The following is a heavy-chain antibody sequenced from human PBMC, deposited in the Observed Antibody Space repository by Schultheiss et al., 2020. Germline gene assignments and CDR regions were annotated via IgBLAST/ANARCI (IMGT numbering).Heavy chain of an antibody. CDR1: RFTFSSYA. CDR2: ISPDGSDK. D-gene: IGHD3-10*01. V-gene: IGHV3-30-3*01. CDR3: ATDYSTMVRGVITEFDY. J-gene: IGHJ4*02. Sequence: SCAASRFTFSSYAMHWVRQAPGMGLEWVAHISPDGSDKYYADSVKGRFTISRDNSKNTLFLQMNSLRVDDTAVYYCATDYSTMVRGVITEFDYWGQGTLVTVSS.